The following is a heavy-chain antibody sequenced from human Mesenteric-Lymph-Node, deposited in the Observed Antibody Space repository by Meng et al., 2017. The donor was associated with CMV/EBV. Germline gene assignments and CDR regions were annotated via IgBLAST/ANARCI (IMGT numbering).Heavy chain of an antibody. CDR2: IYSGGSI. J-gene: IGHJ4*02. CDR1: GFSVSNNY. V-gene: IGHV3-66*02. Sequence: GESLKISCAASGFSVSNNYMSWVRQAPGKGLEWVSVIYSGGSIYYADSVKGRFTISRDNSKNTLYMEMNSLKNEDTAVYYCASPGGYCSGTACYDSWGQGTLVTVSS. D-gene: IGHD2-2*01. CDR3: ASPGGYCSGTACYDS.